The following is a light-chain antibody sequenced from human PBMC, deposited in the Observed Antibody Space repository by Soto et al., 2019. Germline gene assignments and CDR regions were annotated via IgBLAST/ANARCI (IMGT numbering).Light chain of an antibody. J-gene: IGKJ1*01. Sequence: DIQMTQSPSTLSASVGDRVTITCRASQSISSWLAWYQQKPGKAPKLLIYDASSLESGVPSRFSGSGSGTEFTLTFTSLQPNDFPTNYCQQYKSYPWPFGQGTKVEIK. CDR2: DAS. V-gene: IGKV1-5*01. CDR3: QQYKSYPWP. CDR1: QSISSW.